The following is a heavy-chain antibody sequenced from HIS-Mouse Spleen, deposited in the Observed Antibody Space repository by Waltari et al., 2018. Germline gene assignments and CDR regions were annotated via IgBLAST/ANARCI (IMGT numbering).Heavy chain of an antibody. V-gene: IGHV4-4*07. CDR3: ARDFHDFWSGYYGGDKKHDAFDI. J-gene: IGHJ3*02. D-gene: IGHD3-3*01. CDR2: IYTSGST. Sequence: QVQLQESGPGLVKPSETLSLTCTVSGGSISSYYWSWIRQPAGKGRERIGRIYTSGSTNYNPSLKSRVTMSVDTSKNQFSLKLSSVTAADTAVYYCARDFHDFWSGYYGGDKKHDAFDIWGQGTMVTVSS. CDR1: GGSISSYY.